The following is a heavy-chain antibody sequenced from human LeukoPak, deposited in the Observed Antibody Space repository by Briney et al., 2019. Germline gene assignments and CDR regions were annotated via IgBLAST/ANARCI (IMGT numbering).Heavy chain of an antibody. Sequence: SETLSLTCSVSDGSINSYYWNWIRRPPGKGLEWIGYIYYNGNTNYSPSLKSRVTMSVDTSKNLFSLKVSSVTAADTAVYYCARGRSNYYGMDVWGQGATVTVSS. J-gene: IGHJ6*02. CDR3: ARGRSNYYGMDV. V-gene: IGHV4-59*01. CDR2: IYYNGNT. D-gene: IGHD1-26*01. CDR1: DGSINSYY.